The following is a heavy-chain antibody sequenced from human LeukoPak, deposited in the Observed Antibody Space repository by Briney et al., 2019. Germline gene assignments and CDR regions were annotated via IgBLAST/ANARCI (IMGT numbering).Heavy chain of an antibody. CDR2: IYHSGST. CDR1: GGSISSSNW. V-gene: IGHV4-4*02. Sequence: SETLSLTCAVSGGSISSSNWWSWVRQPPVKGLEWIGEIYHSGSTNYNPSLKSRVTISVDKSKNQFSLKLSSVTAADTAVYYCARYCGGDCYSDAFDIWGQGTMVTVSS. D-gene: IGHD2-21*02. CDR3: ARYCGGDCYSDAFDI. J-gene: IGHJ3*02.